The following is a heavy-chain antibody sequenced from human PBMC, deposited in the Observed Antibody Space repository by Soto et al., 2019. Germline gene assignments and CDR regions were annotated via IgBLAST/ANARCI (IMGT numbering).Heavy chain of an antibody. J-gene: IGHJ6*02. CDR3: ARHRIGGATDYYYGMDV. D-gene: IGHD1-26*01. CDR1: GGSISSRGYY. Sequence: SETLSLTCTVSGGSISSRGYYWGWIRQPPGKGLDWIGSIYYSGRNKYNPSLKSRDTISIDTSKNQFSLKRSAVTGADTDVYYCARHRIGGATDYYYGMDVWGQGTTVTVSS. CDR2: IYYSGRN. V-gene: IGHV4-39*01.